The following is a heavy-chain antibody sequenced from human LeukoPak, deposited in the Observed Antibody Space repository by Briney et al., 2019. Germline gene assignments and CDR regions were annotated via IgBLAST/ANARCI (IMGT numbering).Heavy chain of an antibody. D-gene: IGHD2-2*01. CDR2: INHSGST. J-gene: IGHJ5*02. Sequence: SETLSLTCAVYAGSFSGYYWSWIRQPPGKGLEWIGEINHSGSTNYNPSLKSRVTISVDTSKNQFSLKLSSVTAADTAVYYCARGVVVVPAANNWFDPWGQGTLVTVSS. CDR1: AGSFSGYY. V-gene: IGHV4-34*01. CDR3: ARGVVVVPAANNWFDP.